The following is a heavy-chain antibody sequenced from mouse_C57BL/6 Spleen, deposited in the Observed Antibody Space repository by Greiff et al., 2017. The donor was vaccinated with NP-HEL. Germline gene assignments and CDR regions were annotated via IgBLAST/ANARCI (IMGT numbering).Heavy chain of an antibody. Sequence: VQLQQSGAELVRPGASVKLSCTASGFNIKDDYMHWVKQRPEQGLEWIGWIDPENGDTEYASKFQGKATITADTSSNTAYLQLSSLTSEDTAVYYCTTFTTVVAGDYWGQGTTLTVSS. CDR1: GFNIKDDY. V-gene: IGHV14-4*01. D-gene: IGHD1-1*01. CDR3: TTFTTVVAGDY. J-gene: IGHJ2*01. CDR2: IDPENGDT.